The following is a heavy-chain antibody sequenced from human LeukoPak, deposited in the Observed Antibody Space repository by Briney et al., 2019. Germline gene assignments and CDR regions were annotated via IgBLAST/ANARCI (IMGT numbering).Heavy chain of an antibody. CDR3: ARVRYYDSSGYYPSFDFDY. V-gene: IGHV1-18*01. D-gene: IGHD3-22*01. CDR1: GYTFTTYV. CDR2: ISAYNGNT. Sequence: ASVKVSCKASGYTFTTYVLNWVRQAPGQGLEWMGWISAYNGNTNYAQKLQGRVTMTTDTSTSTAYMELRSLRSDDTAVYYCARVRYYDSSGYYPSFDFDYWGQGILVTVSS. J-gene: IGHJ4*02.